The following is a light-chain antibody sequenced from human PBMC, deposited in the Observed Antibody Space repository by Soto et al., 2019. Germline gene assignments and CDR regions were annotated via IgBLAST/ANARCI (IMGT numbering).Light chain of an antibody. CDR2: TVS. CDR3: MQGTHWPRT. CDR1: QSLVNSDGNTY. V-gene: IGKV2-30*01. Sequence: EVVMTQSPLSLPVTLGQPASISCRSSQSLVNSDGNTYLNWFQQRPGQSPRRLIYTVSNRDSGVPDRFSGSGSGTDFTLQISRVAAEDVGVYYCMQGTHWPRTFGQGTKVEIK. J-gene: IGKJ1*01.